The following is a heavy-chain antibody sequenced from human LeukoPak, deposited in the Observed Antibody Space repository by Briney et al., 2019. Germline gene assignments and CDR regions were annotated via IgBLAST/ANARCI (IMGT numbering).Heavy chain of an antibody. V-gene: IGHV1-24*01. Sequence: GASVKVSCKVSGYTLTELSMHWVRQAPGKGLEWMGGFDPEDGETIYAQKFQGRVTMTEDTSTDTAYMELSSLRSEDTAVYYCARLPEYYDSSGPIKDAFDMWGQGTMVTVSS. CDR1: GYTLTELS. J-gene: IGHJ3*02. CDR2: FDPEDGET. CDR3: ARLPEYYDSSGPIKDAFDM. D-gene: IGHD3-22*01.